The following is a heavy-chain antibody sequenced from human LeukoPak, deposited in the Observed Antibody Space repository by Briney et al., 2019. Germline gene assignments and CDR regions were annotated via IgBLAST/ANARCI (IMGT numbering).Heavy chain of an antibody. J-gene: IGHJ6*03. D-gene: IGHD3-22*01. CDR3: ANEWLVPPYYYYYMDV. CDR1: GFTFSSYG. CDR2: IRYDGSKK. Sequence: PGGSLRLSCAASGFTFSSYGMHWLRQAPGKGLEGVAFIRYDGSKKYYADSVKGRFTISRDNSKNTLYLQMNSLRAEDTAVYYCANEWLVPPYYYYYMDVWGKGTTVTVSS. V-gene: IGHV3-30*02.